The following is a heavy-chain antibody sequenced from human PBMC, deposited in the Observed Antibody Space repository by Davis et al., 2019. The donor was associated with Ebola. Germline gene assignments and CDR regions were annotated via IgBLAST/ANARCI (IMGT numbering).Heavy chain of an antibody. D-gene: IGHD2-8*01. CDR1: GGSISSYY. Sequence: PSETLSLTCTVSGGSISSYYWSWIRQPPGKGLEWIGYIYYSGSTNYNPSLKSRVTISVDTSKNQFSLKLSSVTAADTAVYYCASYCTNGVCYLEDAFDIWGQGTMVTVSS. V-gene: IGHV4-59*01. J-gene: IGHJ3*02. CDR2: IYYSGST. CDR3: ASYCTNGVCYLEDAFDI.